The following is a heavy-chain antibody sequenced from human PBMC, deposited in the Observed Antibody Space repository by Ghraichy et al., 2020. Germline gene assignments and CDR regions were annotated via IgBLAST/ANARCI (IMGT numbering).Heavy chain of an antibody. CDR1: GFTFSSYW. J-gene: IGHJ3*02. CDR3: ARVQRLDDFWSGYDAFDI. D-gene: IGHD3-3*01. V-gene: IGHV3-7*01. Sequence: GGSLRLSCAASGFTFSSYWMSWVRQAPGKGLEWVANIKQDGSEKYYVDSVKGRFTISRDNAKNSLYLQMNSLRAEDTAVYYCARVQRLDDFWSGYDAFDIWGQGTMVTVSS. CDR2: IKQDGSEK.